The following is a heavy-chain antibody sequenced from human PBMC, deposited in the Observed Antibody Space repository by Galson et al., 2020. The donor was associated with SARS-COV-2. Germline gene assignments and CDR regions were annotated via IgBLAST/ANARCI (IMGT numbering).Heavy chain of an antibody. CDR2: ISWNSGSI. CDR3: AKALPLYCSSTSCLGRPGV. V-gene: IGHV3-9*01. Sequence: GGSLRLSCAASGFTFDDYAMHWVRQAPGKGLEWVSGISWNSGSIGYADSVKGRFTISRDNAKNSLYLQMNSLRAEDTALYYCAKALPLYCSSTSCLGRPGVWGKGTTVTVSS. D-gene: IGHD2-2*01. J-gene: IGHJ6*04. CDR1: GFTFDDYA.